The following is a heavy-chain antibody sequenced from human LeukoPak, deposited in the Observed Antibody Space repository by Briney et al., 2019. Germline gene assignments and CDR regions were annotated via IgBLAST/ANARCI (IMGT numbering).Heavy chain of an antibody. CDR1: GYTFTGYF. V-gene: IGHV1-46*01. Sequence: ASVKVSCKASGYTFTGYFIHWVRQAPGQGLEWMGIINSSGGTTSYAQKFQGRVTMTRDTSTSTVYMELSSLRSEDTAVYYCARGGWYYFDYWGQGTLVTVSS. CDR2: INSSGGTT. D-gene: IGHD6-19*01. CDR3: ARGGWYYFDY. J-gene: IGHJ4*02.